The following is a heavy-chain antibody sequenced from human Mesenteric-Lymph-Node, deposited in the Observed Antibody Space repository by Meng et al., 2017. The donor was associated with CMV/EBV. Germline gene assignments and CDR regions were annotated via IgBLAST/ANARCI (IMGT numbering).Heavy chain of an antibody. CDR3: AKDGLEATTTLDAFDI. Sequence: GGSLRLSCAASGFTFSSYAMSWVRQAPGKGLEWVSVISYSGGITYYADPVKGRFGISRDNSKNTLYLQMDSLGAEDTAVYYCAKDGLEATTTLDAFDIWGQGTMVTVSS. J-gene: IGHJ3*02. CDR2: ISYSGGIT. V-gene: IGHV3-23*01. D-gene: IGHD1-26*01. CDR1: GFTFSSYA.